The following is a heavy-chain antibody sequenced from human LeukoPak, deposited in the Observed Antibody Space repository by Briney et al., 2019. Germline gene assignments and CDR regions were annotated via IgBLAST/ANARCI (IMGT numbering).Heavy chain of an antibody. CDR1: GFTFSSYE. Sequence: PGGSLRLSCAASGFTFSSYEMNWVRQAPGRGLEWVSYISSSGSTIYYADSVKGRFTISRDNAKNSLYLQMNSLRAEDTAVYYCAVQHVAFDYWGQGTLVTVSS. V-gene: IGHV3-48*03. J-gene: IGHJ4*02. CDR3: AVQHVAFDY. D-gene: IGHD1-1*01. CDR2: ISSSGSTI.